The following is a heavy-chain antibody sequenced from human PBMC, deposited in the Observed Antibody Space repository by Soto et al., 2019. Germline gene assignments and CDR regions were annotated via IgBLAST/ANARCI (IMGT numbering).Heavy chain of an antibody. D-gene: IGHD3-22*01. J-gene: IGHJ5*02. CDR1: GYTFTSYD. CDR2: MNPNSGNT. V-gene: IGHV1-8*01. CDR3: ARDRGPSSGYYPYWFDP. Sequence: ASVKVSCKASGYTFTSYDINWVRQATGQGLEWMGWMNPNSGNTGYAQKFQARVTITADESTSTAYMELSSLRSEDTAVYYCARDRGPSSGYYPYWFDPWGQGTLVTVSS.